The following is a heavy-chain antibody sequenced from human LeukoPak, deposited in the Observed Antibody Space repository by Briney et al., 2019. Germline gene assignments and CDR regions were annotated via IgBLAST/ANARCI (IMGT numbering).Heavy chain of an antibody. J-gene: IGHJ4*02. Sequence: ASVKVSCKVSGYTHTELSMHWVRQAPGKGLEWMGGFDPEDGETIYAQKFQGRVTMTEDTSTDTAYMELSRLRSEDTAVYYCATDLGNDYVWGSYVWGQGTLVTVSS. CDR2: FDPEDGET. CDR1: GYTHTELS. CDR3: ATDLGNDYVWGSYV. V-gene: IGHV1-24*01. D-gene: IGHD3-16*01.